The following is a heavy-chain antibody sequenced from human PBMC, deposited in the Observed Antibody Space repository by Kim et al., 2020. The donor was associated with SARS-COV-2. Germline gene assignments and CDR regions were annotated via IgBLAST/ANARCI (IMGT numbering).Heavy chain of an antibody. Sequence: SVKVSCKASGGTFSSYAISWVRQAPGQGLEWMGGIIPIFGTANYAQKFQGRVTITADESTSTAYMELNSLRSEDTAVYYCASIDSQGDVDYWGQGTLVTVSS. CDR2: IIPIFGTA. CDR1: GGTFSSYA. V-gene: IGHV1-69*13. CDR3: ASIDSQGDVDY. J-gene: IGHJ4*02. D-gene: IGHD1-26*01.